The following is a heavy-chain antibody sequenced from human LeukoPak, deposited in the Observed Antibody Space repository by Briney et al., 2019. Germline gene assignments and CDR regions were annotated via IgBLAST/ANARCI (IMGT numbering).Heavy chain of an antibody. Sequence: SVKVSCKASGGTFSSYAISWVRQAPGQGLEWMGRIIPILGIANYAQKFQGRVTITADKSTSTAYMELSSLRSEDTAVYYCARGDDYGDPLFDYWGQGTLVTVSS. CDR1: GGTFSSYA. CDR3: ARGDDYGDPLFDY. CDR2: IIPILGIA. V-gene: IGHV1-69*04. J-gene: IGHJ4*02. D-gene: IGHD4-17*01.